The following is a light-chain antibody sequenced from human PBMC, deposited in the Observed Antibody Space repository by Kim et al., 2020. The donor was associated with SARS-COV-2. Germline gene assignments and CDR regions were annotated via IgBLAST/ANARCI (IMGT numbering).Light chain of an antibody. CDR3: QQSSASVT. J-gene: IGKJ4*01. Sequence: LSPGERATPSCRASQSVRVTHLAWYQQKPGQAPSLLIFGASHRAAGIPDRFVGSGSGTDFTLTISRLEPEDFAVYYCQQSSASVTFGGGTKVDIK. V-gene: IGKV3-20*01. CDR2: GAS. CDR1: QSVRVTH.